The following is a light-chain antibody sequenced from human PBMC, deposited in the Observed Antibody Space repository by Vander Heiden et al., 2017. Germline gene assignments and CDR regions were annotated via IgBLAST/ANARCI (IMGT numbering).Light chain of an antibody. Sequence: DFQMTQAPSSWSALVGARVTITCRARHISRSSFRLYQQKPRNAPKLLLYDPSTFRIGVTSRFSGSGTGTDFTITISRLEPVEFETYYYQQSYSTSWTFGQGTKVEIK. V-gene: IGKV1-39*01. J-gene: IGKJ1*01. CDR1: HISRSS. CDR3: QQSYSTSWT. CDR2: DPS.